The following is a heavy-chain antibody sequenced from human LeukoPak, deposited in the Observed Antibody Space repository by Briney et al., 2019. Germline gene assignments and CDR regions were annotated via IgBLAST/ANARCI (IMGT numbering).Heavy chain of an antibody. Sequence: ASVKVSCKASGYTFTGYYMHWVRQAPGQGLEWMGWINPNSGGTNYAQKFQGRVTMTRDTSISTAYMELSSLRSEDTAVYYCARGLGIAAAGNFDYWGQGTLVTVSS. D-gene: IGHD6-13*01. CDR1: GYTFTGYY. CDR2: INPNSGGT. V-gene: IGHV1-2*02. J-gene: IGHJ4*02. CDR3: ARGLGIAAAGNFDY.